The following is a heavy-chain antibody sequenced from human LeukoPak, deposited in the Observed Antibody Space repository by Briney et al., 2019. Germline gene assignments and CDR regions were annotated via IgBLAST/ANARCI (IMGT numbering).Heavy chain of an antibody. Sequence: ASVKVSCKASGYSFTSYYMHWVRQAPGQGLEWMGIINPSGGSTSYAQKFQGRGTMTRDTATSTVYLELSSLRSEDTAVYYCARDILTGTDYWGQGTLVTVSS. D-gene: IGHD3-9*01. CDR2: INPSGGST. V-gene: IGHV1-46*01. J-gene: IGHJ4*02. CDR1: GYSFTSYY. CDR3: ARDILTGTDY.